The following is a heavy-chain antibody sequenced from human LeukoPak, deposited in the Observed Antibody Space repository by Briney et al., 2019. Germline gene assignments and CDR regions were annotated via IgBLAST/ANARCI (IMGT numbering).Heavy chain of an antibody. D-gene: IGHD6-19*01. CDR2: INPNSGGT. J-gene: IGHJ6*02. CDR1: GYTFTGYY. V-gene: IGHV1-2*04. CDR3: ARDLVGIAVAGSRSDGNYYGMDV. Sequence: GASVKVSCKASGYTFTGYYMHWVRQAPGQGLEWMGWINPNSGGTNYAQKSQGWVTMTRDTSISTAYMELSRLRSDDTAVYYCARDLVGIAVAGSRSDGNYYGMDVWGQGTTVTVSS.